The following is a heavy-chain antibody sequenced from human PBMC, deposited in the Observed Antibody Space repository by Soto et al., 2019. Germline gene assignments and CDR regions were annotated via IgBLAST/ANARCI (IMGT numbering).Heavy chain of an antibody. J-gene: IGHJ4*02. CDR1: GFTFSSYE. V-gene: IGHV3-48*03. CDR2: ISSSGSTI. Sequence: PGGSLRLSCAASGFTFSSYEMNWVRQAPGKGLEWVSYISSSGSTIYYADSVKGRFTISRDNAKNSLYLQMNSLRAEDTAVYYCARARAPFDYWGQGTLVTVSS. CDR3: ARARAPFDY.